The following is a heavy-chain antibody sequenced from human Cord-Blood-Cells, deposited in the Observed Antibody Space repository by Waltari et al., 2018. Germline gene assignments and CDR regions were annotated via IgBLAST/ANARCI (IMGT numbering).Heavy chain of an antibody. J-gene: IGHJ5*02. V-gene: IGHV1-8*01. Sequence: QVQLVQSGAEVKKPGASVKVSCKASGYTFTSYDINWVRQATGQGLEWVGWMSPNSGNTGYAQKFQGRVTMTRNTSISTAYMELSSLRSEDTAVYYCAREPRRIAAARFDPWGQGTLVTVSS. CDR3: AREPRRIAAARFDP. CDR1: GYTFTSYD. CDR2: MSPNSGNT. D-gene: IGHD6-13*01.